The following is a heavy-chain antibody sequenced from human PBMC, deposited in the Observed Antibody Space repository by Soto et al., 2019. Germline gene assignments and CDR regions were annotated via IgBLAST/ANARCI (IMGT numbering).Heavy chain of an antibody. J-gene: IGHJ3*02. Sequence: SETLSLTCTVSGGSISSSSYYWGWIRQPPGKGLEWIGSIYYSGSTYYNPSLKSRVTISVDTSKNQFSLKLISVTAADTAVYYCARHKQWAVAALDAFDIWGQGTMVTVSS. V-gene: IGHV4-39*01. CDR3: ARHKQWAVAALDAFDI. CDR2: IYYSGST. D-gene: IGHD6-19*01. CDR1: GGSISSSSYY.